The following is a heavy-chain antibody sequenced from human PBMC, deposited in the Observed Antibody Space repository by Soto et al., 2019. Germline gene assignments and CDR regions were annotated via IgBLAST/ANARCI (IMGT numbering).Heavy chain of an antibody. Sequence: ASVKVFCKASGGTFSSYAISWVRQAPGQGLEWMGGIIPIFGTANYAQKFQGRVTITADESTSTAYMELSSLRSEDTAVYYCARDSKSIAAAGTFGHYYYYYGMDVWGQGTTVTVSS. CDR2: IIPIFGTA. CDR3: ARDSKSIAAAGTFGHYYYYYGMDV. CDR1: GGTFSSYA. D-gene: IGHD6-13*01. V-gene: IGHV1-69*13. J-gene: IGHJ6*02.